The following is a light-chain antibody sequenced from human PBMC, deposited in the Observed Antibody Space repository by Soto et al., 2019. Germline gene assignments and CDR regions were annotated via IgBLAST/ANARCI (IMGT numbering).Light chain of an antibody. J-gene: IGKJ4*01. V-gene: IGKV3-11*01. CDR1: QSLSTY. Sequence: EIVLTQSPATLSLSPGERATLSCRASQSLSTYLAWYQQKPGQAPRLLIYDASNRATGIPARFSGSGSGTDFTLTISSLEPEDFAVYYCQHRDSWLLTFGGGTKVDIK. CDR2: DAS. CDR3: QHRDSWLLT.